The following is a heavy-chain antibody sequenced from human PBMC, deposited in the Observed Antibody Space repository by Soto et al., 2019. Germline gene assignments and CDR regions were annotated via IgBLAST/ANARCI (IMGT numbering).Heavy chain of an antibody. D-gene: IGHD5-12*01. CDR3: ARDRDGYNYFDY. Sequence: GGSLRLSCAASGFTVSSNYMSWVRQAPGKGLEWVSVIYSGGSTYYADSVKGRFTISRDNSKNTLYLQMNGLRAEDTAVYYCARDRDGYNYFDYWGQGTLVTVSS. V-gene: IGHV3-53*01. CDR2: IYSGGST. CDR1: GFTVSSNY. J-gene: IGHJ4*02.